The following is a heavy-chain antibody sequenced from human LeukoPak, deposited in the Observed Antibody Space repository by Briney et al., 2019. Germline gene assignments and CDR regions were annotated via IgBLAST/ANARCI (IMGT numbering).Heavy chain of an antibody. CDR3: ATALSGYYSFDY. J-gene: IGHJ4*02. CDR1: GYTFTGYY. D-gene: IGHD3-22*01. CDR2: INPNSGGT. Sequence: ASVKVSCKASGYTFTGYYMHWVRQAPGQGLEWMGRINPNSGGTNYAQKFQGRVTMTRDTSISTAYMELSSLRSEDTAVYYCATALSGYYSFDYWGQGTLVTVSS. V-gene: IGHV1-2*06.